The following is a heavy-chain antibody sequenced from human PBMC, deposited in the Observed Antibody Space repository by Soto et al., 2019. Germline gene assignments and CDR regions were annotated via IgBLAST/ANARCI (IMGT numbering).Heavy chain of an antibody. D-gene: IGHD5-18*01. CDR1: GFTFSSDA. V-gene: IGHV3-23*01. CDR3: AKNERDTLNPIFAY. CDR2: ISGSGGST. J-gene: IGHJ4*02. Sequence: PGGSLRLSCAASGFTFSSDAMSWVRQAPGKGLEWVSAISGSGGSTYYADSVKGRFTISRDNSKNTLYLQMNSLRAEDTAVYYCAKNERDTLNPIFAYWGQGTLVTVSS.